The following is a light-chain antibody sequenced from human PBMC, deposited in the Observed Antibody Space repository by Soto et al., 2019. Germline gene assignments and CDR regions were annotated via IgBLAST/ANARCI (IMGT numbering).Light chain of an antibody. CDR1: QSSSSS. J-gene: IGKJ3*01. CDR2: AAS. Sequence: DIQMTQSPSSLSASVGDRVTITCRASQSSSSSLNWYQQKPGRAPKLLIYAASSLQSGVPSRFSGSGSGTDFTLTISSLQPEDFATYYCQQSYSTPFTFGPGTKVDIK. V-gene: IGKV1-39*01. CDR3: QQSYSTPFT.